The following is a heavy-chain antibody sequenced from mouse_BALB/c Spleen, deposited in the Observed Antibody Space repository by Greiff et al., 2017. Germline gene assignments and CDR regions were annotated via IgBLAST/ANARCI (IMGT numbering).Heavy chain of an antibody. D-gene: IGHD4-1*01. Sequence: VKLMESGAELAKPGASVKMSCKASGYTFTSYWMHWVKQRPGQGLEWIGYINPSTGYTEYNQKFKDKATLTADKSSSTAYMQLSSLTSEDSAVYYCARTTTGTEAMDYWGQGTSVTVSS. V-gene: IGHV1-7*01. CDR1: GYTFTSYW. CDR2: INPSTGYT. J-gene: IGHJ4*01. CDR3: ARTTTGTEAMDY.